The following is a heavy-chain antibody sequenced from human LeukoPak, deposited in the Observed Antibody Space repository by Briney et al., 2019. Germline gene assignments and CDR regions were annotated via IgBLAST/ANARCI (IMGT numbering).Heavy chain of an antibody. CDR2: ISWNSGSI. J-gene: IGHJ5*02. CDR1: GFAFDDYA. CDR3: ARLLTTVT. D-gene: IGHD4-11*01. V-gene: IGHV3-9*01. Sequence: GGSLRLSCAASGFAFDDYAMHWVRQAPGKGLEWVSGISWNSGSIGYADSVKGRFTISRDNAKNSLYLQMNSLRAEDTAVYYCARLLTTVTWGQGTLVTVSS.